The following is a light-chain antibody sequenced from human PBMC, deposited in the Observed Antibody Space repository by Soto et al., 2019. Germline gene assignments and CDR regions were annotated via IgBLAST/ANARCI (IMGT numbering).Light chain of an antibody. Sequence: DIQMTQSPSTLSASVGDTVTVTCRASQSVSGWLAWYQQKPGEAPKLLIYDASALLRGVPSRFSGSGSGTEFILTISSLQPDDFATYHCQHYGGVWTFGQGTKVDIK. J-gene: IGKJ1*01. CDR1: QSVSGW. V-gene: IGKV1-5*01. CDR3: QHYGGVWT. CDR2: DAS.